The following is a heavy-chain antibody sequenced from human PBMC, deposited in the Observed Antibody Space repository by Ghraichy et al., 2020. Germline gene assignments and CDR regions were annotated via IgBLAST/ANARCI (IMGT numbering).Heavy chain of an antibody. J-gene: IGHJ4*02. D-gene: IGHD2-15*01. CDR1: GFTFSQYT. CDR2: GNE. CDR3: ARENSPVAARSFDY. Sequence: GGSLRLSCATSGFTFSQYTVHWVRQAPGEGPGWLAGGNENYADSVKGRFTLSRDSSKNTLYLQMSSLRVEDTAVYFCARENSPVAARSFDYWGQGTLITGSS. V-gene: IGHV3-33*01.